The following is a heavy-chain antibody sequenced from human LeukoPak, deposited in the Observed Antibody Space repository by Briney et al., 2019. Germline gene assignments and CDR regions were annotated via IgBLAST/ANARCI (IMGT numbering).Heavy chain of an antibody. CDR1: GGSISSGSYY. J-gene: IGHJ3*02. D-gene: IGHD3-16*01. CDR2: IYTSGST. CDR3: ARVLRAGDGFDI. Sequence: SQTLSLTCTVSGGSISSGSYYWSWIRQPAGKGLEWIGRIYTSGSTNYSPSLKSRVTMSLDTSKNQFSLKLSSVTAADTAVYYCARVLRAGDGFDIWGQGTMVTVSS. V-gene: IGHV4-61*02.